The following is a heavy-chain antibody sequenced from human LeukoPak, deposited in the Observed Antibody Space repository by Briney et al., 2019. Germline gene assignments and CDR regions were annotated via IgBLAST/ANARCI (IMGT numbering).Heavy chain of an antibody. J-gene: IGHJ6*02. CDR1: GFSISSYY. CDR2: IYNGGDT. Sequence: PGGSLRLSCAASGFSISSYYMNWVRQAPGKGLEWVSIIYNGGDTYYADSVKGRFTISRDDSKNTLFLQMNSLRAEDTAVYYCARAEWAGRVVVVAASYYYYGMDVWGQGTTVTVSS. V-gene: IGHV3-66*01. CDR3: ARAEWAGRVVVVAASYYYYGMDV. D-gene: IGHD2-15*01.